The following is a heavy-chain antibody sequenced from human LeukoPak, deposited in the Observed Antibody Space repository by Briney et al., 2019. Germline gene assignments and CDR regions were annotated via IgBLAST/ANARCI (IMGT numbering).Heavy chain of an antibody. D-gene: IGHD5-24*01. V-gene: IGHV3-11*01. CDR3: ATDGAGFDT. Sequence: GGSLRLSCAASGFTFNDYYMSWIRQAPGKGLEWLSYINIGCTKTHYAHSVKGRFTISRDNAKKSVYLELNNLRSEDTAVYYCATDGAGFDTWGQGVLVTVSS. J-gene: IGHJ5*02. CDR2: INIGCTKT. CDR1: GFTFNDYY.